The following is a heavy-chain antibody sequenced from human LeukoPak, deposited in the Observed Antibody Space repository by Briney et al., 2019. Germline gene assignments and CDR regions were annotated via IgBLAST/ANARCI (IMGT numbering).Heavy chain of an antibody. CDR3: ARGARVGYSSSWLDS. CDR2: ISRSGSTI. V-gene: IGHV3-48*03. Sequence: PGGSLRLSCVASGFTFSGSEMNWVRQAPGKGLEWVSHISRSGSTIYYADSVNGRFTISRDNAQNSLYLQMNSLKVEDTAVYYCARGARVGYSSSWLDSWGQGTLVTVSS. D-gene: IGHD6-13*01. J-gene: IGHJ4*02. CDR1: GFTFSGSE.